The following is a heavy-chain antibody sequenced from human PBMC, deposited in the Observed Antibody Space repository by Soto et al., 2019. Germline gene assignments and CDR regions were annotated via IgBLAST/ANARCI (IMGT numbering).Heavy chain of an antibody. CDR1: GYTFTNND. V-gene: IGHV1-8*01. J-gene: IGHJ3*02. CDR3: ARRYSSKRYCVAFDI. D-gene: IGHD3-9*01. CDR2: MNPNSGNT. Sequence: ASVKVSCKASGYTFTNNDINWVRQATGQGLEWMGWMNPNSGNTGYVQKFQGRVTMTRNNSISTAYMELSSLRSEDTAMYYCARRYSSKRYCVAFDIWGQGTMVTVSS.